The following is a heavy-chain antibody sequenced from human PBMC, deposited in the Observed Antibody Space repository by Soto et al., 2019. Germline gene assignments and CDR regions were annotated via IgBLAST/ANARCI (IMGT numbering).Heavy chain of an antibody. D-gene: IGHD2-2*01. V-gene: IGHV3-33*01. Sequence: QVQLVESGGGVVQPGRSLRLSCAASGFTFSSYGMHWVRQAPGKGLEWVAVIWSDGSNKYYADTVKGRFTISRDNSKNTLYLQMNSLRAEDTAVYYCVRAAGRYCSSTSCSDYFDYWGQGTLVTVSS. CDR1: GFTFSSYG. CDR3: VRAAGRYCSSTSCSDYFDY. CDR2: IWSDGSNK. J-gene: IGHJ4*02.